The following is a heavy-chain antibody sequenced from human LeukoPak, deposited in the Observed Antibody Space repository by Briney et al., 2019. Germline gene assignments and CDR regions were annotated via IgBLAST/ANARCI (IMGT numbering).Heavy chain of an antibody. CDR2: SGSGGST. D-gene: IGHD3-3*01. CDR3: AKDFWSGYYPDY. CDR1: GFIFSSYA. J-gene: IGHJ4*02. Sequence: GGSLRLSCAASGFIFSSYAMSWVRQAPGKGLEWVSGSGSGGSTHYADSVKGRFTIPRDNSKNTLYLQMNSLRAEDTAVYYCAKDFWSGYYPDYWGQGTLVTVSS. V-gene: IGHV3-23*01.